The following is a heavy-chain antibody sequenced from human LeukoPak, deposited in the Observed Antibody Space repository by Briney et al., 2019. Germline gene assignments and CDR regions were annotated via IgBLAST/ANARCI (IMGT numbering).Heavy chain of an antibody. J-gene: IGHJ4*02. CDR3: ARDLYDQTLDY. CDR1: GFTFSRYS. Sequence: GGSLRLSCAASGFTFSRYSMNWVRQAPGKGLEWVSYISSSSSTIYYADSVKGRFTISRDNAKNSLYLQMNSLRAEDTAVYYCARDLYDQTLDYWGQGTLVTVSS. CDR2: ISSSSSTI. D-gene: IGHD2-8*01. V-gene: IGHV3-48*01.